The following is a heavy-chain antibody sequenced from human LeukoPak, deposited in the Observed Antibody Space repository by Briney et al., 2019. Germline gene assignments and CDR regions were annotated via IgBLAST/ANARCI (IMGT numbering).Heavy chain of an antibody. CDR3: GRDHRAQYYNSRGYVDY. J-gene: IGHJ4*01. Sequence: ASVKVSCKASDYTFTTYDISWVRQAPGQGPEWMGWISPHTGNTNYAPTFQGRVTMTTDTSTSTAYMEVRSLRSDDTAVYYCGRDHRAQYYNSRGYVDYWGQGTLVTVSS. V-gene: IGHV1-18*01. CDR1: DYTFTTYD. D-gene: IGHD3-22*01. CDR2: ISPHTGNT.